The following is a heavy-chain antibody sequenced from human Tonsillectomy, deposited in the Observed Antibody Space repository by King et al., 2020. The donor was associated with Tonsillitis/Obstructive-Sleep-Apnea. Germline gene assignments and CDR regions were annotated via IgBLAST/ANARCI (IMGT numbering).Heavy chain of an antibody. CDR2: IKSKTDGGTT. CDR1: GFTFSNAW. J-gene: IGHJ4*02. D-gene: IGHD2-2*01. V-gene: IGHV3-15*01. Sequence: VQLVESGGGLVKPGGSLRLSCAASGFTFSNAWMSWVRQAPGKGLEWVDRIKSKTDGGTTDYAAPVKGRFAISRDDSKNTLYLQMNSLKTEDTAVYYCSTDRYCSGTSCSPFDYWGQGTLVTVSS. CDR3: STDRYCSGTSCSPFDY.